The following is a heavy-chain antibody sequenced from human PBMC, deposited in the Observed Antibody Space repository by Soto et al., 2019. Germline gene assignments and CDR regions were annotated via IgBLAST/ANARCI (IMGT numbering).Heavy chain of an antibody. CDR3: ARDLGYCSSTSCYAGHFDY. Sequence: QVQLVQSGAEVKKPGSSVKVSCKASGGTFSSYTISWVRQAPGQGLEWMGRIIPILGIANYAQKFQGRVTITADKSTSTAYMELSGLRSEDTAVYYCARDLGYCSSTSCYAGHFDYWGQGTLVTVSS. CDR2: IIPILGIA. CDR1: GGTFSSYT. V-gene: IGHV1-69*08. J-gene: IGHJ4*02. D-gene: IGHD2-2*01.